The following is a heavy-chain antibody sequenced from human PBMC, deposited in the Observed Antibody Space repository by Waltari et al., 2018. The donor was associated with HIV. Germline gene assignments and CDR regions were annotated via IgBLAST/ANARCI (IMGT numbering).Heavy chain of an antibody. CDR3: ATDFWRGYFAD. J-gene: IGHJ1*01. V-gene: IGHV3-15*01. Sequence: EVQLVESGGGLVKPGGSLRLSCAASGFTFSNVWMNWVRQAPGKGLEWVGRIKTKIDGETTDYAAPVKGRFSISRDDSKHTMYLQMNSLKTEDTAVYYCATDFWRGYFADWGRGTLVTVSS. CDR2: IKTKIDGETT. D-gene: IGHD3-3*01. CDR1: GFTFSNVW.